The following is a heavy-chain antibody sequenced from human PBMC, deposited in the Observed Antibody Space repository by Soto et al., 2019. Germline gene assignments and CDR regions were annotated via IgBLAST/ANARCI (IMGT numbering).Heavy chain of an antibody. Sequence: GSLRLSCAASGFTFSSYAMHWVRQAPGKGLEWVAVISYDGSNKYYADSVKGRFTISRDNSKNTLYLQMNSLRAEDTAVYYCAREVTMIVVVHTGYFDYWGQGTLVTVSS. CDR3: AREVTMIVVVHTGYFDY. V-gene: IGHV3-30-3*01. D-gene: IGHD3-22*01. J-gene: IGHJ4*02. CDR1: GFTFSSYA. CDR2: ISYDGSNK.